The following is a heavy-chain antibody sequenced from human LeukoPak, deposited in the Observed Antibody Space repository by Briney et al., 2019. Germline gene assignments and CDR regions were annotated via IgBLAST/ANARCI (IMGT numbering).Heavy chain of an antibody. Sequence: PGGSLRLSCAASGFIFNDYYMTWIRQAPGKGLEWVSYISGNARDTYYADSVKGRFTLSRDNTKNSLYLHMNSLGAEDTAVYYCARDRIGFGAFDVWGQGTMVTVS. CDR1: GFIFNDYY. CDR2: ISGNARDT. J-gene: IGHJ3*01. D-gene: IGHD3-16*01. CDR3: ARDRIGFGAFDV. V-gene: IGHV3-11*01.